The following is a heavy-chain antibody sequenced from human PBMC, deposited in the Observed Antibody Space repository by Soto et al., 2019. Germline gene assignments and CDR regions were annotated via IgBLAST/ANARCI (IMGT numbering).Heavy chain of an antibody. Sequence: QVQLVQSGAEVKKPGSSVKVSSKASGGTFSTASINWVRQAPGQRAEWMGNIIPIFGTADYAQKLQDRVTITADKATNTGYMEQRSLLSEDTAVYYCARGHEYGGNADAFDIWGQGTVVNVSS. CDR1: GGTFSTAS. D-gene: IGHD4-17*01. J-gene: IGHJ3*02. CDR3: ARGHEYGGNADAFDI. CDR2: IIPIFGTA. V-gene: IGHV1-69*14.